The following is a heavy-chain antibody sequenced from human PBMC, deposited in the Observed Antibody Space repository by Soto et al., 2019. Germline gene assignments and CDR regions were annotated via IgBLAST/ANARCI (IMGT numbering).Heavy chain of an antibody. CDR2: IIPIFGTT. Sequence: SVKVSCKASGGTFSSYAINWVRQAPGQGLEWMGGIIPIFGTTNSAQKFQGRVTITADESTSTAYMELSSLRSEDTAVYYCARDDSGRGWFDPWGQGTLVTV. CDR3: ARDDSGRGWFDP. J-gene: IGHJ5*02. CDR1: GGTFSSYA. D-gene: IGHD5-12*01. V-gene: IGHV1-69*13.